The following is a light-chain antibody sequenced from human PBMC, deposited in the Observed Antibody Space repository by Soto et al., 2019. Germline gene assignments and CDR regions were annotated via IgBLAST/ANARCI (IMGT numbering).Light chain of an antibody. J-gene: IGKJ1*01. Sequence: EIVLTQSPATLSLSPGERATLSCRASQSVSSYLAWYQQKPGQAPRLLIYDASNRATGIPARFSGSGSGTDFTLTISSLEPEDFAVYYCQQRSKWITFGQGTKVDI. CDR1: QSVSSY. V-gene: IGKV3-11*01. CDR3: QQRSKWIT. CDR2: DAS.